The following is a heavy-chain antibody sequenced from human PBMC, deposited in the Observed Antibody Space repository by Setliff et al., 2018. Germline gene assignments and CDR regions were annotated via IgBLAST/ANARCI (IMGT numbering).Heavy chain of an antibody. Sequence: PGGSLRLSCAASGLTFGTTSMHWVRQAPGKGLEYVSAISSNGDRTYYGDSVKGRFTISRDNSKNTLYLQMGSLRTEDTAVYYCAREGVDTRSSTDYRYYMDVWGKGTTVTVSS. CDR3: AREGVDTRSSTDYRYYMDV. D-gene: IGHD5-18*01. CDR1: GLTFGTTS. CDR2: ISSNGDRT. V-gene: IGHV3-64*02. J-gene: IGHJ6*03.